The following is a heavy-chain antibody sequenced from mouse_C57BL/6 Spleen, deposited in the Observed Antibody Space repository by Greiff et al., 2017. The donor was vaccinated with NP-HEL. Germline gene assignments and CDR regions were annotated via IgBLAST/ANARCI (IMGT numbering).Heavy chain of an antibody. Sequence: EVKVVESEGGLVQPGSSMKLSCTASGFTFSDYYMAWVRQVPEKGLEWVANINYDGSSTYYLDSLKSRFIISRDNAKNILYLQMSSLKSEDTATYYCARFITPYYYAMDYWGQGTSVTVSS. CDR3: ARFITPYYYAMDY. D-gene: IGHD1-1*01. CDR1: GFTFSDYY. V-gene: IGHV5-16*01. J-gene: IGHJ4*01. CDR2: INYDGSST.